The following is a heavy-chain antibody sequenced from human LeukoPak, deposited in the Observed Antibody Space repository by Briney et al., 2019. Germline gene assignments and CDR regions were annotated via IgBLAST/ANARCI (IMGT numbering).Heavy chain of an antibody. CDR2: IIPIYGTA. CDR1: GGTFSSYA. D-gene: IGHD5-18*01. CDR3: ARMTPRGYSYGTFFDY. Sequence: SVKVSCKASGGTFSSYAISWVRQAPGQGLEWMGGIIPIYGTANYAQKFQGRVTITADESTSTAYMELSSLRSEDTAVYYCARMTPRGYSYGTFFDYWGQGTLVTVSS. V-gene: IGHV1-69*13. J-gene: IGHJ4*02.